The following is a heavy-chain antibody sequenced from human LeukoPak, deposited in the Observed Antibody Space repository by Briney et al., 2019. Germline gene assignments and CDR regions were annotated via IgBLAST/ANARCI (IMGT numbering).Heavy chain of an antibody. CDR2: IDHSGRT. Sequence: SETLSLTCDVSGYSISSDYYWTWIRQPPGKGLEYIGSIDHSGRTYYNPSLKSRVTISVDTSKNQFSLKLSSVTAADTAVYYCARDSCSGGSCYPNWFDPWGQGTLVTVSS. CDR1: GYSISSDYY. D-gene: IGHD2-15*01. V-gene: IGHV4-38-2*02. CDR3: ARDSCSGGSCYPNWFDP. J-gene: IGHJ5*02.